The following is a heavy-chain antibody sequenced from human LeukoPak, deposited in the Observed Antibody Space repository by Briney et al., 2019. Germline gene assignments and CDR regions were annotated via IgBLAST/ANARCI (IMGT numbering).Heavy chain of an antibody. CDR2: MNPNSGNT. D-gene: IGHD1-1*01. J-gene: IGHJ5*02. CDR1: GYTFTSYD. V-gene: IGHV1-8*01. Sequence: GASVKVSCKASGYTFTSYDINWVRQATGQGLEWMGWMNPNSGNTGYAQRFQGRVTITADKSTSTAYMELSSLRSEDTAVYYCARDLDVLGSWGQGTLVTVSS. CDR3: ARDLDVLGS.